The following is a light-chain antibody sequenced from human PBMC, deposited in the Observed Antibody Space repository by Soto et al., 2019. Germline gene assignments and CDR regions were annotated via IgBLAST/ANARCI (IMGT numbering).Light chain of an antibody. V-gene: IGKV1-5*01. Sequence: DIQMTQSPSTLSASVGDRVTITCRASQSISGWLAWYQQKPGKAPNLLIYAASSLQSGVPSRFSGSGSGTEFTLTISRLEPEDFAVYYCQQYGSSGTFGQGTKVDI. CDR1: QSISGW. CDR3: QQYGSSGT. CDR2: AAS. J-gene: IGKJ1*01.